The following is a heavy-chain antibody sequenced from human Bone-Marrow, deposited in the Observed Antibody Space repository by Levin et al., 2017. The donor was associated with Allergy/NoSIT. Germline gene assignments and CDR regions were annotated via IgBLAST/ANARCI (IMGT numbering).Heavy chain of an antibody. V-gene: IGHV1-69*13. CDR3: ARGTSFGDYGYLHH. CDR1: GGTFSSYG. J-gene: IGHJ1*01. CDR2: IIPIFGTP. Sequence: ASVKVSCKASGGTFSSYGTSWVRQAPGEGLEWMGGIIPIFGTPNYAQKFQGRVTITADESATTVYMELNSLTSEDTALYYCARGTSFGDYGYLHHWGQGSLITVSS. D-gene: IGHD4-17*01.